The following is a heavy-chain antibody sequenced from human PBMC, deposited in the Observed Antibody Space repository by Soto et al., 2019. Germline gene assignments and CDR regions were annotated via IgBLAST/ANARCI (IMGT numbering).Heavy chain of an antibody. Sequence: AGGSLRLSCAASGFTFDDYGMSWVRQAPGKGLEWVSGINWNGGSTGYADSVKGRFTISRDNGKNSLYLQMNSLRAEDTAVYYCAREPRITMIVVVISPPDYWGQGTLVTVSS. CDR1: GFTFDDYG. J-gene: IGHJ4*02. D-gene: IGHD3-22*01. CDR3: AREPRITMIVVVISPPDY. CDR2: INWNGGST. V-gene: IGHV3-20*04.